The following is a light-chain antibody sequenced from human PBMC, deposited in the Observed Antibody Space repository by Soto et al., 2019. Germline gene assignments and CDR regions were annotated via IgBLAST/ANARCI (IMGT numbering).Light chain of an antibody. CDR2: KAS. V-gene: IGKV1-5*03. CDR1: QSISSW. CDR3: QQYNSYSGT. Sequence: DIQMTQSPSTLSASVGDRVTITCRASQSISSWLAWYQQKPGKAPKLLIYKASSLESGVPSRSSGSGSGTEFTLTISSLQPDEFATYYCQQYNSYSGTFGQGTKVEIK. J-gene: IGKJ1*01.